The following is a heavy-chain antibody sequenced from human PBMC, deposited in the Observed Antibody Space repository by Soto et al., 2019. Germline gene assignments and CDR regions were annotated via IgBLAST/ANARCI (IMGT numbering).Heavy chain of an antibody. CDR1: GGSISSGGYS. CDR2: IYHSGST. V-gene: IGHV4-30-2*01. D-gene: IGHD4-17*01. Sequence: QLQLQESGSGLVKPSQTLSLTCAVSGGSISSGGYSWSWIRQPPGKGLEWIGYIYHSGSTYYNPSIRSRVTISVDRSKNQFSLKLSSVTAADTAVYYCARGEAIDYGDYTEAFDIWGQGTMVTVSS. J-gene: IGHJ3*02. CDR3: ARGEAIDYGDYTEAFDI.